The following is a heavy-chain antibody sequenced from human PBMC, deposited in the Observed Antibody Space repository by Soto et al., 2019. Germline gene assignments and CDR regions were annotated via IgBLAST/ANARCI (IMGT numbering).Heavy chain of an antibody. CDR2: ISGYNGNT. CDR3: XXXXXXXSYYWGYYFDY. D-gene: IGHD1-26*01. J-gene: IGHJ4*02. CDR1: GYTFTNYG. Sequence: QVQLVQSGAEVKKPGASVKVSCKASGYTFTNYGISWVRQAPGQGLEWMGWISGYNGNTNYAQNLQGRVTMTTDTSTSTAYMELXXXXXXXXXXXXXXXXXXXXSYYWGYYFDYWGQGTLVTVSS. V-gene: IGHV1-18*01.